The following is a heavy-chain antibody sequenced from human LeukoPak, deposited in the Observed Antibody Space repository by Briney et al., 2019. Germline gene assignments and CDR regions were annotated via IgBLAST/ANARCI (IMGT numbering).Heavy chain of an antibody. CDR2: ISGGGIST. CDR1: GFTFSSYA. Sequence: GGSLRLSCVASGFTFSSYAMSWVRQPLGKGLEWVSAISGGGISTYYADSVKGRFTISRDNSKNTLYLQLNSLRAEDTAIYYCAKDPEAGLTGYFDFWGQGTLVTVSS. CDR3: AKDPEAGLTGYFDF. J-gene: IGHJ4*02. V-gene: IGHV3-23*01. D-gene: IGHD6-13*01.